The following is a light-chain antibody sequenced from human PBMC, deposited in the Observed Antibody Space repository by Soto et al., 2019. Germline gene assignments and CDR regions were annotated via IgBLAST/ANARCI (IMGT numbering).Light chain of an antibody. CDR2: GNS. J-gene: IGLJ2*01. CDR3: RSYDSSLSGSV. Sequence: QSVLTKPPSVSGDPGQRVTISCTGSSSNIGAGYDVHWYQQLPGTAPKLLIYGNSNRPSGVPDRFSGSKSGTSASLAITGLHAEDEADYYCRSYDSSLSGSVFGGGTKLTVL. V-gene: IGLV1-40*01. CDR1: SSNIGAGYD.